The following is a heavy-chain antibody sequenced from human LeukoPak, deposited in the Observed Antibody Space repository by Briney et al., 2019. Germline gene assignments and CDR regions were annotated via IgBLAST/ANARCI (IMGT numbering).Heavy chain of an antibody. CDR3: AKDLIIYSSSRRAFDY. CDR1: RFSFGDYT. CDR2: ISYDGSNK. Sequence: PGGSLRLSCITSRFSFGDYTVSWFRQAPGKGLEWVVVISYDGSNKYYADSVKGRFTISRDNSKNTLYLQMNSLRAEDTAVYYCAKDLIIYSSSRRAFDYWGQGTLVTVSS. J-gene: IGHJ4*02. D-gene: IGHD6-13*01. V-gene: IGHV3-30*04.